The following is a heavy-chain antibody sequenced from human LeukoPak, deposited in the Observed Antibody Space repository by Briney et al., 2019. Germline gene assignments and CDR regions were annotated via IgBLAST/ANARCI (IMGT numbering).Heavy chain of an antibody. D-gene: IGHD1-26*01. CDR3: AKNRGNAGDAFDI. CDR2: IYRSGGT. V-gene: IGHV4-59*01. Sequence: SETLSLTCSVSGGSISSYAWSWIRRPPGKGLEWIGHIYRSGGTNYNPSLKSRLTISVDSSKNQFSLKLSSVTAADWAVYYFAKNRGNAGDAFDIWGQGTVVTVSA. CDR1: GGSISSYA. J-gene: IGHJ3*02.